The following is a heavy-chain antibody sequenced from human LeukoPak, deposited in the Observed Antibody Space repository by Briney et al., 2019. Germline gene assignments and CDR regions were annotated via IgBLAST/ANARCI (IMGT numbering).Heavy chain of an antibody. Sequence: GGALRLSCTASGFTFGVYAMSWFRQAPGEGVQGVGLIRSKAYGGTTEYAASGKGRFNISRDDSKSIAYMQMNRLKTEDTAVYYCTRDLSYCSSTSCRHYYYYYMDVWGKGTTVTVSS. CDR1: GFTFGVYA. D-gene: IGHD2-2*01. V-gene: IGHV3-49*03. J-gene: IGHJ6*03. CDR3: TRDLSYCSSTSCRHYYYYYMDV. CDR2: IRSKAYGGTT.